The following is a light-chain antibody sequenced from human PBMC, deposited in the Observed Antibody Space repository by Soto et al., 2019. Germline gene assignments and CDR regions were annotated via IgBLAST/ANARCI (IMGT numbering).Light chain of an antibody. CDR3: SSYAGSNNVV. Sequence: QSVLTQPPSASGSPGQSVTISCTGTSSDVGGYNYVSWYQQHPGKAPQLMIYEVSNRPSGVPDRFSGSKSGNTASLTVSGLQAEDEADYYCSSYAGSNNVVFGGGTKLTVL. J-gene: IGLJ2*01. CDR2: EVS. V-gene: IGLV2-8*01. CDR1: SSDVGGYNY.